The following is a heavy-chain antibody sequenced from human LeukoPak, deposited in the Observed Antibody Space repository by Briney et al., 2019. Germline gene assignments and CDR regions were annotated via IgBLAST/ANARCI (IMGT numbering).Heavy chain of an antibody. V-gene: IGHV4-39*01. Sequence: SETLSLTCTVSGDSITGSSYYWGWIRQPPGKGLEWIGSMYYSGSSYSNPSLKSRVTISADTSKNQFSLRLKSVTAADTAVYYCARQYYASTGYYYFDYWGQGTLVTVSS. J-gene: IGHJ4*02. CDR1: GDSITGSSYY. CDR2: MYYSGSS. D-gene: IGHD3-22*01. CDR3: ARQYYASTGYYYFDY.